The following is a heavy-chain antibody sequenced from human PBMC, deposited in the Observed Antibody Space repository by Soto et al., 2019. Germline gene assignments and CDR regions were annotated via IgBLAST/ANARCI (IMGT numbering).Heavy chain of an antibody. D-gene: IGHD2-2*01. J-gene: IGHJ6*02. CDR3: ARKGYCSSTSCYESYYYGVDV. CDR2: IIPIFGTA. V-gene: IGHV1-69*06. Sequence: ASVKVSCKASGGTFSSYAISWVRQAPGQGLEWMGGIIPIFGTANYAQKFQGRVTITADKSTSTAYMELSNLRSEDTAVYYCARKGYCSSTSCYESYYYGVDVWGQGTTVTVSS. CDR1: GGTFSSYA.